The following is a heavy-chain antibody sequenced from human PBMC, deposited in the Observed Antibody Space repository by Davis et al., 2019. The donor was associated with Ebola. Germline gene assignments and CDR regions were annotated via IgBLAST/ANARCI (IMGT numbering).Heavy chain of an antibody. V-gene: IGHV1-2*04. CDR1: GYTFTGYY. Sequence: ASVKVSCKASGYTFTGYYMHWVRQAPGQGLEWMGWINPNSGGTNYAQKFQGWVTMTRNTSISTAYMELSSLRSEDTAVYYCASGGSSWYWDGYYYYGMDVWGQGTTVTVSS. D-gene: IGHD6-13*01. CDR3: ASGGSSWYWDGYYYYGMDV. CDR2: INPNSGGT. J-gene: IGHJ6*02.